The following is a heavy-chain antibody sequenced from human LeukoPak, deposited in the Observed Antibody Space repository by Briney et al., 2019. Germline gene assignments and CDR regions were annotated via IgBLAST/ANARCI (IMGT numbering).Heavy chain of an antibody. CDR3: TRDHIVVVPAGHYYYYMDV. CDR1: GFTFGDYA. CDR2: IRSKAYGGTT. J-gene: IGHJ6*03. V-gene: IGHV3-49*04. D-gene: IGHD2-2*01. Sequence: GGSLRLSCTASGFTFGDYAMSWVRQAPGKGLEWVGFIRSKAYGGTTEYAASVKGRFTISRDASKSIAYLQMNSLKTEDTAVYYCTRDHIVVVPAGHYYYYMDVWGKGTTVTVSS.